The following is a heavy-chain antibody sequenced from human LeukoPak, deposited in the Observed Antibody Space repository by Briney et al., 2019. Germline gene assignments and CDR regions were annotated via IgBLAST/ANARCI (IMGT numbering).Heavy chain of an antibody. CDR2: INPNSGGT. J-gene: IGHJ6*02. Sequence: ASVKVSCKASGYTFTGYYMHWVRQAPGQGLEWMGWINPNSGGTNYAQKFQGRVTMTGDTSISTAYMELSRLRSDDTAVYYCARDSPYSSSWYTPPGMDVWGQGTTVTVSS. CDR3: ARDSPYSSSWYTPPGMDV. D-gene: IGHD6-13*01. V-gene: IGHV1-2*02. CDR1: GYTFTGYY.